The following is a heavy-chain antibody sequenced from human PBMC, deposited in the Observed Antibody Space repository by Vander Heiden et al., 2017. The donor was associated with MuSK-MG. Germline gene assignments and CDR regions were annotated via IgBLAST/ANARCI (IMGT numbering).Heavy chain of an antibody. CDR3: ARGNLLVRALDN. V-gene: IGHV6-1*01. CDR1: GDSVPSKSVT. CDR2: TYYRSKWYN. D-gene: IGHD2-8*01. J-gene: IGHJ4*02. Sequence: QVQLQQSGPGLVQPSQTLSLTCAISGDSVPSKSVTWNWIRQSPSRGLEWLGRTYYRSKWYNEYAVSVKSRMTINPDTSSNQFSLQLNSVTPEDTALYYCARGNLLVRALDNWGQGTLVTVSS.